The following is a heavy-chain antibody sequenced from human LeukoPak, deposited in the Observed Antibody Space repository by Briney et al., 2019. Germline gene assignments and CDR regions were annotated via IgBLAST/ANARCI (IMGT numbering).Heavy chain of an antibody. Sequence: GGSLRLSCAASGFTFSSSAMSWVRQAPGKGLEWLSGISGSGGGTYYADSVKGRFTISRDDSKNTLYLQMHSLRAEDTVVYYCAKSGGSSGWLYWGQGTLVTVSS. J-gene: IGHJ4*02. CDR2: ISGSGGGT. D-gene: IGHD6-19*01. CDR3: AKSGGSSGWLY. CDR1: GFTFSSSA. V-gene: IGHV3-23*01.